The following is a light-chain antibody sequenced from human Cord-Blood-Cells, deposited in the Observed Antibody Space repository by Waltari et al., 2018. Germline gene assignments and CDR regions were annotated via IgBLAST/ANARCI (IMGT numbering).Light chain of an antibody. Sequence: AIRMTQSPSSLSASTGDRVTITCRASQGISSYLAWYQQKPGKAPKLLIYAASTLQSGVPSRCGGSGSGTDLTLTISCLQSEDFATYYCQQYYSYPWTFGQGTKVEIK. CDR3: QQYYSYPWT. CDR2: AAS. J-gene: IGKJ1*01. V-gene: IGKV1-8*01. CDR1: QGISSY.